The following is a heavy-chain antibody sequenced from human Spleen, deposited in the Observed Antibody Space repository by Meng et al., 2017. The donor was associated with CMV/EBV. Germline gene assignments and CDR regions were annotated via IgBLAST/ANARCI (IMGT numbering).Heavy chain of an antibody. CDR3: ARDFRTISDIAVAGRLPGY. D-gene: IGHD6-19*01. Sequence: FPVYPMHWLRQAPGQGLEWMGRFNPNSGGTNYAQKFQGRVTMTRDTSISTAYMELSRLRSDDTAVYYCARDFRTISDIAVAGRLPGYWGQGTLVTVSS. J-gene: IGHJ4*02. V-gene: IGHV1-2*06. CDR2: FNPNSGGT. CDR1: FPVYP.